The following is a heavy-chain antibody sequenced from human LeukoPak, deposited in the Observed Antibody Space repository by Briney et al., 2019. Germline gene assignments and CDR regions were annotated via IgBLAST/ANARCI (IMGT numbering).Heavy chain of an antibody. CDR2: ISGSGDSA. V-gene: IGHV3-23*01. D-gene: IGHD3-10*01. Sequence: PGGSLRLSCAASGFTFSTYAMSWVRQAPGKGLNWVSSISGSGDSAYYADSVKGRFTISRDNSKSTLFLQMNSLRAEDTAVYYCARKSLEGVLLTGTDDWGQGTLVIVSS. CDR3: ARKSLEGVLLTGTDD. J-gene: IGHJ4*02. CDR1: GFTFSTYA.